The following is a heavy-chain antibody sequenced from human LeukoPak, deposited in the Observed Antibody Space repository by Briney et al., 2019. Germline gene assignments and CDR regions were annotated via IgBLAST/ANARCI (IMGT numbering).Heavy chain of an antibody. D-gene: IGHD3-3*01. CDR2: INAKSGDT. CDR1: GYTFTDYY. CDR3: ARDELYNGYYSVKYHYNGMDV. Sequence: EASVKVSCKASGYTFTDYYVHWVRQAPGQGLEWMGRINAKSGDTNAAQRFQGRVTMTRVTSITTAYLELSRLRSDDTAVYYCARDELYNGYYSVKYHYNGMDVWGQGTTVTDSS. J-gene: IGHJ6*02. V-gene: IGHV1-2*06.